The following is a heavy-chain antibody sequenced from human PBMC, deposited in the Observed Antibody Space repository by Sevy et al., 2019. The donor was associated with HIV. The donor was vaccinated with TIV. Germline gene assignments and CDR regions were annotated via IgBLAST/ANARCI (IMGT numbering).Heavy chain of an antibody. J-gene: IGHJ4*02. Sequence: GGSLRLSCAASGFTFSDYYINWIRQAPGKGLEWISYISSSGGTIYYADSVKGRFTISRDNAKNSLYLQMNSLRVEDTAVYYCAREDIADRHFDYWGQGTLVTVSS. CDR1: GFTFSDYY. D-gene: IGHD6-6*01. CDR2: ISSSGGTI. V-gene: IGHV3-11*01. CDR3: AREDIADRHFDY.